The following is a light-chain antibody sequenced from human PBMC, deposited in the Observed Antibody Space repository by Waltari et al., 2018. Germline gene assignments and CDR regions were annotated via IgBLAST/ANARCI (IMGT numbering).Light chain of an antibody. V-gene: IGKV2-29*02. CDR3: MQGLHLPYT. J-gene: IGKJ2*01. Sequence: DIVMTQTPLSLSVTPGQPASISCKSSQSLLHSDGNTYLHWYLQKPGQSPQLLIYEVSSRLSGMPDKFSGSGSGTDFTLKISRVEAEDVGLYYCMQGLHLPYTFGQGTKLDIK. CDR2: EVS. CDR1: QSLLHSDGNTY.